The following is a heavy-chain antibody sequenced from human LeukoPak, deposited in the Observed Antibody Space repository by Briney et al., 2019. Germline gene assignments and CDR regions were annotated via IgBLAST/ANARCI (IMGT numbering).Heavy chain of an antibody. J-gene: IGHJ4*02. CDR2: ISGSGGST. CDR3: AFQYYYDTSGYFGY. Sequence: GGSLRLSCAASGFTFSSYAMSWVRQAPGKGLEWVSAISGSGGSTYYADSVKGRFTISRDNSKNTLYLQMNSLRAEDTAVYYCAFQYYYDTSGYFGYWGQGTLVTVSS. V-gene: IGHV3-23*01. D-gene: IGHD3-22*01. CDR1: GFTFSSYA.